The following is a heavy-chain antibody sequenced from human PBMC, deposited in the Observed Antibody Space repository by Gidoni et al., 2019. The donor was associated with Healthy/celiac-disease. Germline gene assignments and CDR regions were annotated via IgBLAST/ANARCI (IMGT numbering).Heavy chain of an antibody. V-gene: IGHV3-23*04. CDR2: IRGSGGST. CDR3: AKEKTGGMVQGY. CDR1: GFTFSSYA. J-gene: IGHJ4*02. Sequence: EVQLVESGGGLVQPGGSLRLSCAASGFTFSSYAMSWVRKAPGKGLEWGTAIRGSGGSTYYADSVKGRFTISRNNSKNTLYLQMNSLRAEDTAVYYCAKEKTGGMVQGYWGQGTLVTVSS. D-gene: IGHD3-10*01.